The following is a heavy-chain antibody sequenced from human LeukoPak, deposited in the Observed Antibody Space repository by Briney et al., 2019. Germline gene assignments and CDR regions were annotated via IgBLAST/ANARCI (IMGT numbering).Heavy chain of an antibody. CDR3: AELGITMIGGV. CDR2: YSGGST. Sequence: GGSLRLSCAASGFTVSSNYMSWVRQAPGKGLEWVSIYSGGSTFYADSVKGRFTISRDNAKNSLYLQMNSLRAEDTAVYYCAELGITMIGGVWGNGTTVTISS. CDR1: GFTVSSNY. J-gene: IGHJ6*04. V-gene: IGHV3-53*01. D-gene: IGHD3-10*02.